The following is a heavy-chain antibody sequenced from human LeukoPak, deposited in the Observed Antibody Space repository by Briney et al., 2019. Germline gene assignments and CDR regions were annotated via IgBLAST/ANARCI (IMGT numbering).Heavy chain of an antibody. Sequence: GASVKVSCKASGYTFTGYYMHWVRQAPGQGLEWMGWINPNSGGTNYAQKFQGRVTMTRDTSISTAYMELSRLRSDDTAVYYCARLYYYDSSGYYYLDYWGQRTLVTVSS. D-gene: IGHD3-22*01. V-gene: IGHV1-2*02. CDR3: ARLYYYDSSGYYYLDY. CDR1: GYTFTGYY. J-gene: IGHJ4*02. CDR2: INPNSGGT.